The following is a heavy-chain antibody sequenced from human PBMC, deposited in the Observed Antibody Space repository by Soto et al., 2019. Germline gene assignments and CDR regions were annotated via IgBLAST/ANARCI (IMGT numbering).Heavy chain of an antibody. CDR1: GFTFSSYA. J-gene: IGHJ4*02. CDR3: ARDYPLYYYDSSGTFDY. D-gene: IGHD3-22*01. CDR2: ISYDGSNK. V-gene: IGHV3-30-3*01. Sequence: QVQLVESVGGVVQPGRSLRLSCAASGFTFSSYAMHWVRQAPGKGLEWVAVISYDGSNKYYADSVKGRFTISRDNSKNTLYLQMNSLRAEDTAVYYCARDYPLYYYDSSGTFDYWGQGTLVTVSS.